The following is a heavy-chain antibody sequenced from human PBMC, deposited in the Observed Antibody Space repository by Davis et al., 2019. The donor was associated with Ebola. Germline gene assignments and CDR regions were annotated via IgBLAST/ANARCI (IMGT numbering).Heavy chain of an antibody. CDR1: GFTFSSYS. Sequence: GESLKISCAASGFTFSSYSMNWVRQAPGKGLEWVSYISSSSSTIYYADSVKGRFTISRDNAKNSLYLQMNSLRAEDTAVYYCARDKRSSWYGGMDVWGQGTTVTVS. J-gene: IGHJ6*02. V-gene: IGHV3-48*01. CDR3: ARDKRSSWYGGMDV. CDR2: ISSSSSTI. D-gene: IGHD6-19*01.